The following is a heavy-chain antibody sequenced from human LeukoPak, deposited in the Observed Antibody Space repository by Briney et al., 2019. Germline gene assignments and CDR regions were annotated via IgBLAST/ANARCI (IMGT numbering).Heavy chain of an antibody. V-gene: IGHV1-8*01. D-gene: IGHD1-1*01. CDR3: ARGPPTAQYFQH. Sequence: ASVKVSCKASGYTFTSYGISWLRQAPGQGLEWMGSINPDSGDTGYAQNFQGRVTITRNTSMSTVYMELSSLRSEDTAVYYCARGPPTAQYFQHWGQGTLVTVSS. J-gene: IGHJ1*01. CDR2: INPDSGDT. CDR1: GYTFTSYG.